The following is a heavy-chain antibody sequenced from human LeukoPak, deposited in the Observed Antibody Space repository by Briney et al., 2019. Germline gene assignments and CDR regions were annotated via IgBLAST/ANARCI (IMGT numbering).Heavy chain of an antibody. J-gene: IGHJ4*02. CDR2: ISGYNDNT. CDR1: GYTFSHYG. Sequence: GASVKVSCKTSGYTFSHYGISWVRQAPGQGPEWLGWISGYNDNTNYGKRVQGRVTMTTDAATSTAYMELRSLRSDDTAVYYCARAVYNWNYRELYYFDYWGQGTLVTVSS. D-gene: IGHD1-7*01. CDR3: ARAVYNWNYRELYYFDY. V-gene: IGHV1-18*01.